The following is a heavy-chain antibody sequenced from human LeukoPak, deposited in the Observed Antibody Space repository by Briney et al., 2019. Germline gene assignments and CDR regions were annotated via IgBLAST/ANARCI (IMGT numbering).Heavy chain of an antibody. CDR1: GFTFSSYA. J-gene: IGHJ5*02. CDR3: AKLPELGDYVYWFDP. V-gene: IGHV3-23*01. D-gene: IGHD4-17*01. Sequence: GGSLRLSCAASGFTFSSYAMSWVRQAPGKGLEWVSAISGSGGSTYYADSVKGRFTISRDNSKNTLYLQMNSLRAEGTAVYYCAKLPELGDYVYWFDPWGQGTLVTVSS. CDR2: ISGSGGST.